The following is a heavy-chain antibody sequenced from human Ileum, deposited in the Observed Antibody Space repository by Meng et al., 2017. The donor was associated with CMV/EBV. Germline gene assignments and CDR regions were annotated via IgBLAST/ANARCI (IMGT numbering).Heavy chain of an antibody. CDR1: CASINSDLW. CDR3: AISPNQDPGP. Sequence: QVQLRESGPGLGKPAGTLSLTCAVSCASINSDLWWGWVRQPPGKGLEWKGEISQTGSTKYNPSLRSRVTISMDKSKNQFSLNLSSVTAADTAFYYGAISPNQDPGPWGQGTLVTVSS. CDR2: ISQTGST. D-gene: IGHD1-14*01. J-gene: IGHJ5*02. V-gene: IGHV4-4*02.